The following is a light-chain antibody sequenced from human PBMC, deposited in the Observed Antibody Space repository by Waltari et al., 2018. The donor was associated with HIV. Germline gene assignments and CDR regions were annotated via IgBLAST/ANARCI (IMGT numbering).Light chain of an antibody. J-gene: IGLJ3*02. CDR1: SRYVHNYNY. V-gene: IGLV2-11*01. Sequence: QSALTQPRSVSGSPGQSATISCNGTSRYVHNYNYVSWYHSHPGEAPNLEIFGGNKWASGVPDRFSGSNSGNTATLNSYGRQADDEGHYYCCSYAGSYNHWVFGGGTKLTVL. CDR2: GGN. CDR3: CSYAGSYNHWV.